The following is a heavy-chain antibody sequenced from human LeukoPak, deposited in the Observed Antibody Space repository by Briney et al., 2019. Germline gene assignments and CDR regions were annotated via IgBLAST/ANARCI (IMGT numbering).Heavy chain of an antibody. CDR2: IYYSGST. V-gene: IGHV4-59*11. CDR3: ARAFDGDTIFGVVIGGNNWFDP. Sequence: PSETLSLTCTVSGGSISSHYWSWIRQPPGKGLEWIGYIYYSGSTNYNPSLKSRVTISVDTSKNQFSLKLSSVTAADTAVYYCARAFDGDTIFGVVIGGNNWFDPWGQGTLVTVSS. J-gene: IGHJ5*02. D-gene: IGHD3-3*01. CDR1: GGSISSHY.